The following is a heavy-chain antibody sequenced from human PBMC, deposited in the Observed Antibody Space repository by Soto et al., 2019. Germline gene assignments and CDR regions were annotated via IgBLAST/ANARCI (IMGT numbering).Heavy chain of an antibody. CDR3: ARGGSSGPFYYFDY. D-gene: IGHD6-13*01. CDR1: GYTCTSYA. Sequence: ALVKVSCNASGYTCTSYAMHWVRRAPGQRLEWMGWINAGNGNTKYSQKFQGRVTITRDTSASTAYMELSSLRSEDTAVYYCARGGSSGPFYYFDYWGQGTLVTVSS. V-gene: IGHV1-3*01. J-gene: IGHJ4*02. CDR2: INAGNGNT.